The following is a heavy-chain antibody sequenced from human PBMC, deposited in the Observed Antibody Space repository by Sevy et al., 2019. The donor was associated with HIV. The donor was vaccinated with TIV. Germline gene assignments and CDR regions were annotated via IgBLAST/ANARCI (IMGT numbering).Heavy chain of an antibody. CDR2: ISYNGNNK. CDR1: GFTLSFYA. CDR3: AREGLVPTATPDRYYFYGMDI. Sequence: GGSLRLSCAGSGFTLSFYAMHWVRQAPGKGLEWVAVISYNGNNKKYADSVKGRFTISRDNSKNTVYLQMNSLRGEDTAAYYCAREGLVPTATPDRYYFYGMDIWGQGTTVTVSS. D-gene: IGHD2-2*01. J-gene: IGHJ6*02. V-gene: IGHV3-30*04.